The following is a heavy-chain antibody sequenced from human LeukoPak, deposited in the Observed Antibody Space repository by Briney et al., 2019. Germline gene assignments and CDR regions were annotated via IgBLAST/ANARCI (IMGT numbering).Heavy chain of an antibody. CDR3: ARGAPGSLELPPLDH. Sequence: PSETLSLTCSVSGASISSGGYYWTWIRQLPGKGLEWIGFIYYSGSTRYNPSLKSRISMSVDTSKNQFSLRLRSVTAADTALYYCARGAPGSLELPPLDHWGQGTLATVSS. J-gene: IGHJ4*02. CDR1: GASISSGGYY. V-gene: IGHV4-31*03. D-gene: IGHD1-7*01. CDR2: IYYSGST.